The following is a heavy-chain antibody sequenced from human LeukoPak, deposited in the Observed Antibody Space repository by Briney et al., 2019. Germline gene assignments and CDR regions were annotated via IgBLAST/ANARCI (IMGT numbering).Heavy chain of an antibody. J-gene: IGHJ4*02. V-gene: IGHV4-38-2*01. CDR1: GYSFTSSHY. D-gene: IGHD2-2*01. Sequence: PSETLSLTCSVSGYSFTSSHYWGWIRQPPGRGREGFANIYHTGSAHYNPSLKSRVTISVDTSKNQFSLKLSSVTAADTAVYYCARYCTSTTCILRGFDYWGQGTLVTVSS. CDR3: ARYCTSTTCILRGFDY. CDR2: IYHTGSA.